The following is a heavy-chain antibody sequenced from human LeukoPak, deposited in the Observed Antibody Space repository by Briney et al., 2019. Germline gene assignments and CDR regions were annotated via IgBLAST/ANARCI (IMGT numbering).Heavy chain of an antibody. V-gene: IGHV5-51*01. J-gene: IGHJ4*02. CDR3: ARRQGCSSASCPPDY. Sequence: GRPRQFSGRGSGSRFTIYWIGWARPVPGQGLEWMGMLYRSDFDTRDNPSFQGQVTLSADKSINTAYLQWSSLKASDAAMYYYARRQGCSSASCPPDYWGQGTLVTVSP. D-gene: IGHD2-2*01. CDR1: GSRFTIYW. CDR2: LYRSDFDT.